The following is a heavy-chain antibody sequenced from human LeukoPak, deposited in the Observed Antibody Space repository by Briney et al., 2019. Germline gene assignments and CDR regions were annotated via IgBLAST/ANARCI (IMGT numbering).Heavy chain of an antibody. CDR2: TYYRGSS. D-gene: IGHD5-24*01. Sequence: SKTLSLTCTVSGGSISSYYWSWIRQPPGKGLEWIGYTYYRGSSSFNPSLRSRVTISVDMSKNQVSLKLTSVTAADTAVYYCARERLVDLATIFDYWGQGALVTVSS. V-gene: IGHV4-59*01. CDR1: GGSISSYY. J-gene: IGHJ4*02. CDR3: ARERLVDLATIFDY.